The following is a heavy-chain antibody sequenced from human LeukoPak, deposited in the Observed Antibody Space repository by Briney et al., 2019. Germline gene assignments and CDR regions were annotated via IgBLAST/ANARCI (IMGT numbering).Heavy chain of an antibody. D-gene: IGHD1-26*01. CDR1: GGTFSSYA. V-gene: IGHV1-69*05. Sequence: ASVKVSCKASGGTFSSYAISWVRPAPGQGLEWMGGIIPIFGTANYARKFQGRVTITTDESTSTAYMELSSLRSEDTAVYYCARDRDGSSYNWFDPWGQGTLVTVSS. CDR3: ARDRDGSSYNWFDP. J-gene: IGHJ5*02. CDR2: IIPIFGTA.